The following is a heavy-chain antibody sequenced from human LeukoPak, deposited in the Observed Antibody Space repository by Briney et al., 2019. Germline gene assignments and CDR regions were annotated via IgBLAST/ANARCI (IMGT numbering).Heavy chain of an antibody. CDR3: ATSYSSGWDLDY. CDR1: GYTLTELS. Sequence: ASVKVSCKVSGYTLTELSMHWVRQAPGKGLEWMGGFDPEDGETIYAQKFQGRVTMTEDTSTDTAYMELSSLRSEDTVVYYCATSYSSGWDLDYWGQGTLVTVSS. J-gene: IGHJ4*02. CDR2: FDPEDGET. D-gene: IGHD6-19*01. V-gene: IGHV1-24*01.